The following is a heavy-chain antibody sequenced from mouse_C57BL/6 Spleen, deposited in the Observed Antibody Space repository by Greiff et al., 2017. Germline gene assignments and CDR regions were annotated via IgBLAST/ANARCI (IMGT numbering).Heavy chain of an antibody. D-gene: IGHD2-1*01. CDR3: ARRGHYGNYDYFDY. Sequence: QVQLKQSGAELVKPGASVKMSCKASGYTFTSYWITWVKQRPGQGLEWIGDIYPGSGSTNYNEKFKSKATLTVDTSSSTAYMQLSSLTSEDSAVYYCARRGHYGNYDYFDYWGQGTTLTVSS. CDR1: GYTFTSYW. J-gene: IGHJ2*01. CDR2: IYPGSGST. V-gene: IGHV1-55*01.